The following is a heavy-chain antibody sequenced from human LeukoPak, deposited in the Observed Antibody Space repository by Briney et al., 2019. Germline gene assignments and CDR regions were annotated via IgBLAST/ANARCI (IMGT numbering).Heavy chain of an antibody. CDR2: IKQDGSEK. V-gene: IGHV3-7*03. D-gene: IGHD3-16*01. CDR3: ASSKFDTSSSFDY. Sequence: GGPLRLSCAASGFTFSSYWMSWVRQAPGKGLEWVANIKQDGSEKYYVDSAKGRFTISRDNAKNSLYLQMNSLRAEDTAVYYCASSKFDTSSSFDYWGQGTLATVSS. J-gene: IGHJ4*02. CDR1: GFTFSSYW.